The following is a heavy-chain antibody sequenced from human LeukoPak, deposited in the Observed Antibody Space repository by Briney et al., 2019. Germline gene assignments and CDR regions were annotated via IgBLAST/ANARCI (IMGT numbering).Heavy chain of an antibody. D-gene: IGHD6-19*01. V-gene: IGHV4-31*03. J-gene: IGHJ5*02. CDR1: GGSISSGGYY. CDR3: ARGPSRWHQA. CDR2: IYYSGT. Sequence: SETLSLTCTVSGGSISSGGYYWSWIRQHPGRGLEWIGYIYYSGTYYNPALKSRVTISVDTSKNQFSLKLNSVTAADTAVYYCARGPSRWHQAWGQGTLVTVSS.